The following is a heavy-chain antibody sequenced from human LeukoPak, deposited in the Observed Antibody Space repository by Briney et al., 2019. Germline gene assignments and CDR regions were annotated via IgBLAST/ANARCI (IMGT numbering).Heavy chain of an antibody. J-gene: IGHJ4*02. Sequence: SETLSLTCTVSGGSINNYYWSWIRQPPGKGLEWIGYIYFSGSTNYNPSLKSRVTISIDTSKNQFSLTLSSVTAADTAVYYCARGYYDSSGYWLSYFDYWGQGTLSPSPQ. CDR3: ARGYYDSSGYWLSYFDY. D-gene: IGHD3-22*01. V-gene: IGHV4-59*01. CDR1: GGSINNYY. CDR2: IYFSGST.